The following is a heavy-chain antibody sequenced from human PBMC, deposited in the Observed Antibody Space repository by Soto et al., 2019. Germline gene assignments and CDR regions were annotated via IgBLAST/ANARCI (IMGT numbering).Heavy chain of an antibody. Sequence: ASVKVSCKASGYTFTSYAMHWVRQAPGQRLGWMGWINAGNGNTKYSQKFQGRVTITRDTSASTAYMELSSLRSEDTAVYYCARSDIVATIYYYYGMDVWGQGTTVTVSS. CDR2: INAGNGNT. D-gene: IGHD5-12*01. CDR1: GYTFTSYA. V-gene: IGHV1-3*01. J-gene: IGHJ6*02. CDR3: ARSDIVATIYYYYGMDV.